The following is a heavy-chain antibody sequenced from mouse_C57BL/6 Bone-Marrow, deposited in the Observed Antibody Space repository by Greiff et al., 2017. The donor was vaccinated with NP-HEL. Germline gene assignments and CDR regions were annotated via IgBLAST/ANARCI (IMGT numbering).Heavy chain of an antibody. CDR1: GYSITSGYY. D-gene: IGHD3-3*01. V-gene: IGHV3-6*01. J-gene: IGHJ2*01. CDR3: ARGCLFDY. Sequence: EVKLVESGPGLVKPSQSLSLTCSVTGYSITSGYYWNWIRQFPGNKLEWMGYISYDGSNNYNPSLKNRISITRDTSKNQFFLKLNSVTTEDTATYYCARGCLFDYWGQGTTLTVSS. CDR2: ISYDGSN.